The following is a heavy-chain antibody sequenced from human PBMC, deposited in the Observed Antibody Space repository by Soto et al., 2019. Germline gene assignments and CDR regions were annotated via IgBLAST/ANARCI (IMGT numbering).Heavy chain of an antibody. CDR2: FHNSGST. CDR1: GGSISSSSYY. D-gene: IGHD5-18*01. J-gene: IGHJ5*02. V-gene: IGHV4-61*01. CDR3: ARGSGYTSGSYWFDP. Sequence: PSETLSLTCTVSGGSISSSSYYWSWIRQPPGKGLEWIGYFHNSGSTNYNPSLKSRVTISVDTSESQFSLKLSSVTATDTAIYYCARGSGYTSGSYWFDPWGQGTLVTVSS.